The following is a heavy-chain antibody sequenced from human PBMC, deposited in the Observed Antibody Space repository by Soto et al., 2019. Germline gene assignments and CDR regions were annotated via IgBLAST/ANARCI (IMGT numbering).Heavy chain of an antibody. CDR3: AHRVLRTVFGLVTTTAIYFDV. J-gene: IGHJ4*02. D-gene: IGHD3-3*01. CDR1: GFSLTTSGVG. CDR2: IYGDDDK. V-gene: IGHV2-5*02. Sequence: QITLNESGPTVVRPTETLTLTCRFSGFSLTTSGVGVRWIRQSPGKAPEWLALIYGDDDKRYSASLKSRLTITKDTSNNQVVLTVSDLDPTDTATYYCAHRVLRTVFGLVTTTAIYFDVWGQGTPVAVSS.